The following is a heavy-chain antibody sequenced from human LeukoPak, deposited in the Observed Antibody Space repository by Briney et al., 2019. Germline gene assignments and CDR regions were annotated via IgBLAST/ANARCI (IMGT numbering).Heavy chain of an antibody. CDR2: IYYSGST. CDR3: ARVPNHYDSSGYPSTLFDY. V-gene: IGHV4-59*01. D-gene: IGHD3-22*01. CDR1: GGPISSYY. J-gene: IGHJ4*02. Sequence: SETLSLTCTVSGGPISSYYWSWIRQPPGKGLEWIGYIYYSGSTNYNPSLKSRVTISVDTSKNQFSLKLSSVTAADTAVYYCARVPNHYDSSGYPSTLFDYWGQGTLVTVSS.